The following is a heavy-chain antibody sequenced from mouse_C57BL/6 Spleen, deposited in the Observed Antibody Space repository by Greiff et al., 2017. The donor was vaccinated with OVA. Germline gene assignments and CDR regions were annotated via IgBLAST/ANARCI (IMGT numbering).Heavy chain of an antibody. Sequence: ESGPGLVKPSQSLSLTCSVTGYSITSGYYWNWIRQFPGNKLEWMGYISYDGSNNYNPSLKNRISITRYTSKNQFFLKLNSVPTEDTATYYCARSGDSSGSWFAYWGQGTLVTVSA. D-gene: IGHD3-2*02. CDR2: ISYDGSN. CDR3: ARSGDSSGSWFAY. CDR1: GYSITSGYY. V-gene: IGHV3-6*01. J-gene: IGHJ3*01.